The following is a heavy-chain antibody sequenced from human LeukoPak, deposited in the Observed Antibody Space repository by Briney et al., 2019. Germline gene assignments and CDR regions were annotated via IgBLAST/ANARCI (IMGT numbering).Heavy chain of an antibody. J-gene: IGHJ6*04. V-gene: IGHV5-10-1*01. CDR2: IDPSDSYT. D-gene: IGHD2-2*01. CDR1: GYSFTSYW. Sequence: GESLRISCKGSGYSFTSYWISWVRQMPGKGLEWMGRIDPSDSYTNYSPSFQGHVAISADKSISTAYLQWSSLKASDTAMHYCARVVPAAMEGPSDGMDVWGKGTTVTVSS. CDR3: ARVVPAAMEGPSDGMDV.